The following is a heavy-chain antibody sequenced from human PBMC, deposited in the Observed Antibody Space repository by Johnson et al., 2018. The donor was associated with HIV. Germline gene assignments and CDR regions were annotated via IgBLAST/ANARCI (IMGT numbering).Heavy chain of an antibody. CDR3: AREMVGARGIDDAFDI. V-gene: IGHV3-30*02. D-gene: IGHD1-26*01. CDR2: IRYDGSNK. CDR1: GFTFSSYG. J-gene: IGHJ3*02. Sequence: QVQLVESGGGVVQPGGSLRLSCAASGFTFSSYGMHWVRQAPGKGLAWVAFIRYDGSNKYYADSVKGRFTISRDNSKNTLYLQMNSLRAEDTAVYFCAREMVGARGIDDAFDIWGQGKMVTVSS.